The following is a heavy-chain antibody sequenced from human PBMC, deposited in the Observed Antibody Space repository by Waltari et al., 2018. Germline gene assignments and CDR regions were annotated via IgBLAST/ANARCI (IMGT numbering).Heavy chain of an antibody. Sequence: QVQLVQSGAEVKKPGASVKVSCKASGYTFTSYDINWVRQATGQGLEWMGGMNPNSGNTGYAQKFQGRVTITRNTAISTAYLELSSLRSDDTAVYYCARSSSWGHWFDPWGQGTLVTVSS. D-gene: IGHD6-13*01. J-gene: IGHJ5*02. CDR3: ARSSSWGHWFDP. CDR1: GYTFTSYD. CDR2: MNPNSGNT. V-gene: IGHV1-8*03.